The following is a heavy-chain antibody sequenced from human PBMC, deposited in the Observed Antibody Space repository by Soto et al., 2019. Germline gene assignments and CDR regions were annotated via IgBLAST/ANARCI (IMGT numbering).Heavy chain of an antibody. J-gene: IGHJ5*02. CDR2: IPSSTSYI. Sequence: DVQLVESGGGLVKPGGSLRLSCAASGFTFSTYNMNWVRQAPGKGLEWVSSIPSSTSYIFYADSVKGRFTISRDNAKNSLYLQMNSLRADDTAVYYCARDFGGILRFGESWGQGTLVTVSS. V-gene: IGHV3-21*01. D-gene: IGHD3-10*01. CDR3: ARDFGGILRFGES. CDR1: GFTFSTYN.